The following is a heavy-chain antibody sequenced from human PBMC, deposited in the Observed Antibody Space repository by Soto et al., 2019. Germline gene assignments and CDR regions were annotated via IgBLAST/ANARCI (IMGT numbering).Heavy chain of an antibody. CDR3: SRGEQLYPYYYGMDV. J-gene: IGHJ6*02. CDR2: INTGNGNT. Sequence: ASVKVSCKASGYSFTTHAMIWVRQAPGQRPEWMGWINTGNGNTRYSPKFQGRVNITRDTSASTAKMELSSLKAEDTAGNYLSRGEQLYPYYYGMDVWGQGSTVTVSS. D-gene: IGHD2-2*02. V-gene: IGHV1-3*04. CDR1: GYSFTTHA.